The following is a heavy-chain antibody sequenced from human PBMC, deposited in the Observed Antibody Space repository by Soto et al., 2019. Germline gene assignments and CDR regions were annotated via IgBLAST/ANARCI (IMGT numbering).Heavy chain of an antibody. CDR1: GGSISSSSYY. V-gene: IGHV4-39*02. CDR3: AKEIQPPLWYDSSGPITLDAFDI. Sequence: PSETLSLTCTVSGGSISSSSYYWGWIRQPPGKGLEWIGSIYYSGSTYYNPSLKSRVTISVDTSKNQFSLKLSSVTAADTAVYYCAKEIQPPLWYDSSGPITLDAFDIWGQGTMVTVSS. CDR2: IYYSGST. J-gene: IGHJ3*02. D-gene: IGHD3-22*01.